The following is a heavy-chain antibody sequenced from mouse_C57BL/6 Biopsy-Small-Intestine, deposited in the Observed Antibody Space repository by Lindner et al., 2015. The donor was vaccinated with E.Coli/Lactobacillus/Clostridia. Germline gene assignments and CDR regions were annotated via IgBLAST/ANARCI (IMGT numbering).Heavy chain of an antibody. CDR3: ANSRSSYGYFDV. V-gene: IGHV1-31*01. CDR2: IYPYNGLS. D-gene: IGHD1-1*01. J-gene: IGHJ1*03. Sequence: VQLQESGPELVKPGASVKISCKASGHSFTGYYMHWVKQSHGNILDWIGYIYPYNGLSIYNHKFKGKATLTVDKSSSTAYLELRSLTSEDSAVYYCANSRSSYGYFDVWGTGTTVTVSS. CDR1: GHSFTGYY.